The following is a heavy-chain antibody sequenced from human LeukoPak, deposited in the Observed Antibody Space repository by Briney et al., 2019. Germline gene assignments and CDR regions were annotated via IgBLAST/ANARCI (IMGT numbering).Heavy chain of an antibody. CDR1: GGSNSSYY. J-gene: IGHJ5*02. D-gene: IGHD3-3*01. V-gene: IGHV4-59*01. Sequence: SETLSLTCTVSGGSNSSYYWSWIRQPPGKGLEWIGYIYYSGSTNYNPSLKSRVTISVDTSKNQFSLKLSSVTAADTAVYYCAREGNDFWSGYYSLHWFDPWGQGTLVTVSS. CDR2: IYYSGST. CDR3: AREGNDFWSGYYSLHWFDP.